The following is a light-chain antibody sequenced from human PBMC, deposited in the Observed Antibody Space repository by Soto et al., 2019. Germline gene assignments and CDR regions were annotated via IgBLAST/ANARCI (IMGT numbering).Light chain of an antibody. V-gene: IGKV1-5*03. CDR1: QTIISW. CDR2: KAS. J-gene: IGKJ1*01. CDR3: QQYNGYRWT. Sequence: EIQMTQSPSTRAASVEDKVTITCRASQTIISWLAWYQQKPGKAPKILIYKASSLESGVPSRFSGSGSGTEFTLTISSLQPDDFATYYCQQYNGYRWTFGQGTKVDIK.